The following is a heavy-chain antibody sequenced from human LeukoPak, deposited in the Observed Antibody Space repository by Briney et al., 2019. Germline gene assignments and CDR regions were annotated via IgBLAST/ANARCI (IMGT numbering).Heavy chain of an antibody. V-gene: IGHV1-18*01. Sequence: ASVKVSCKASGYNFTTYGISWVRQAPGQGPEWMGWIIDHDGHARYSEKLKGRITLTTDRSTSTVYMELRSLTYDDTARYYCVREGIYLAFDLWGQGTLVSVSS. CDR2: IIDHDGHA. J-gene: IGHJ5*02. CDR3: VREGIYLAFDL. CDR1: GYNFTTYG. D-gene: IGHD3-16*02.